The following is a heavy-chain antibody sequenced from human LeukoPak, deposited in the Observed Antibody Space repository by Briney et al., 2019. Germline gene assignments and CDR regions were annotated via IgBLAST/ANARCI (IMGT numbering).Heavy chain of an antibody. V-gene: IGHV3-21*01. Sequence: GGSLRLSCAASGFTFSSYSMNWVRQAPGKGLEWVSSISSSSSYIYYADSVKGRFTISRDNAKNPLYLQMNSLRAEDTAVYYCASQGGSNYYGMDVWGQGTTVTVSS. J-gene: IGHJ6*02. D-gene: IGHD5-12*01. CDR3: ASQGGSNYYGMDV. CDR1: GFTFSSYS. CDR2: ISSSSSYI.